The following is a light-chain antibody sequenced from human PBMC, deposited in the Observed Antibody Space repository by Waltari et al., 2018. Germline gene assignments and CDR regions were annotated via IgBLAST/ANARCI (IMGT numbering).Light chain of an antibody. CDR2: DVS. Sequence: QSALTQPASVSWSPGQSITISCTGTSSDVGGYTYVSWYQKHPGKAPKLMIYDVSKRPSGVSKRFSGAKSGNTEEMTMSWSQEEDEDEYYCSEETSRRSVFGGGTK. CDR1: SSDVGGYTY. V-gene: IGLV2-14*01. J-gene: IGLJ2*01. CDR3: SEETSRRSV.